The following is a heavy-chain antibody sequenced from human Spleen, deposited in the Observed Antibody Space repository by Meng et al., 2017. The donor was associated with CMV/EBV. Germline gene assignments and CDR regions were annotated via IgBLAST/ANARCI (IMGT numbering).Heavy chain of an antibody. CDR3: AREPTYGSGSYSLDY. V-gene: IGHV3-21*01. D-gene: IGHD3-10*01. CDR2: ISSSSSYI. Sequence: ETLSLTCAVYGGSFSGYYWTWIRQAPGKGLEWVSSISSSSSYIYYADSVKGRFTISRDNAKNSLYLQMNSLRAEDTAVYYCAREPTYGSGSYSLDYWGQGTLVTVSS. J-gene: IGHJ4*02. CDR1: GGSFSGYY.